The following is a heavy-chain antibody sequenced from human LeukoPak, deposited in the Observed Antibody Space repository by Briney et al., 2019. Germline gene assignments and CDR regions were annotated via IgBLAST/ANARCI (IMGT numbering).Heavy chain of an antibody. CDR3: ARGIAARFRLDY. J-gene: IGHJ4*02. Sequence: SETLSLTSTVSGGSISSGGYYWSWIRQHPGKGLEWIGYIYYSGSTYYNPSLKSRVTISVDTSKNQFSLKLSSVTAADTAVYYCARGIAARFRLDYWGQGTLVTVSS. CDR1: GGSISSGGYY. CDR2: IYYSGST. D-gene: IGHD6-6*01. V-gene: IGHV4-31*03.